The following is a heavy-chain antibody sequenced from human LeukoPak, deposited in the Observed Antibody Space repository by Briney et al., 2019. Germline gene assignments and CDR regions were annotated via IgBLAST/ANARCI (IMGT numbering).Heavy chain of an antibody. D-gene: IGHD5-18*01. V-gene: IGHV3-21*01. Sequence: GGSLRLSCAASGFTFSSYSMDWVRLAPGKGLEWVSSISSSSSYIYYADSVKGRFTISRDNAKNSLYLQMNSLRAEDTAVYYCARRLGGYSYGVDYWGQGTLVTVSS. CDR2: ISSSSSYI. CDR1: GFTFSSYS. J-gene: IGHJ4*02. CDR3: ARRLGGYSYGVDY.